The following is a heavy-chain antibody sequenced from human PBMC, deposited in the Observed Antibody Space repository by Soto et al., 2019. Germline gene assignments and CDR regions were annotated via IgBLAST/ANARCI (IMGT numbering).Heavy chain of an antibody. D-gene: IGHD6-13*01. J-gene: IGHJ4*02. V-gene: IGHV1-69*13. CDR3: ARERGIAAADTFDY. CDR1: GGTFSSYA. CDR2: IIPIFGTA. Sequence: SVKVSCKASGGTFSSYAISWVRQAPGQGLEWMGGIIPIFGTANYAQKFQGRVTITADESTSTAYMELSSLRSEDTAVYYCARERGIAAADTFDYWGQGTLVTVSS.